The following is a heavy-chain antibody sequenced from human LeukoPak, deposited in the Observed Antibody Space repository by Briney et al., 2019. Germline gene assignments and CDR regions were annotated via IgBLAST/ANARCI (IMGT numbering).Heavy chain of an antibody. D-gene: IGHD2-21*02. CDR3: TNTCGGDCSPDY. CDR1: GFTLSNAW. Sequence: PGGSLRLSCAASGFTLSNAWMSWVRQAPGKGLEWVGRIKSKTDGGTTDYAAPVKGRFTISRDDSKNTLYLQMNSLKTEDTAVYYCTNTCGGDCSPDYWGQGTLVTVSS. V-gene: IGHV3-15*01. CDR2: IKSKTDGGTT. J-gene: IGHJ4*02.